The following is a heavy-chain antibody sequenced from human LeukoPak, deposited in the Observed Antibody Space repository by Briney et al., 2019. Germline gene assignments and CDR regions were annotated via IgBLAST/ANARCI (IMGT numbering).Heavy chain of an antibody. CDR1: GFTFSSYS. J-gene: IGHJ3*02. V-gene: IGHV3-66*01. CDR2: IYSGGST. D-gene: IGHD2-21*02. CDR3: ARGYDVVVTANHAFDI. Sequence: PGGSLRLSCAASGFTFSSYSMNWVRQAPGKGLEWVSVIYSGGSTYYADSVKGRFTISRDNSKNTLYLQMNSLRAEDTAVYYCARGYDVVVTANHAFDIWGQGTMVTVSS.